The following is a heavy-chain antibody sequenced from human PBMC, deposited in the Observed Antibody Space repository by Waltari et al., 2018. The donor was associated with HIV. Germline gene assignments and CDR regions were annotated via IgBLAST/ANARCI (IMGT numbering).Heavy chain of an antibody. CDR2: IHYSGRS. CDR1: GGSISVYY. CDR3: ARGHYYDGSGAYYYYGMDV. J-gene: IGHJ6*02. Sequence: QVQLRESAPGLVKPSETLSLTCTVSGGSISVYYWSWIRQPPGKGLEWIGYIHYSGRSDYRPSLKSRVTISVDTSKNQFSLKLRSVTAADTAVYYCARGHYYDGSGAYYYYGMDVWGQGTTVTVS. V-gene: IGHV4-59*01. D-gene: IGHD3-22*01.